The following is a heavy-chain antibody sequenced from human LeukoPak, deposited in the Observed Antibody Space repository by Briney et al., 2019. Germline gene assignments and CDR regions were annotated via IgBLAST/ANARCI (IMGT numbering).Heavy chain of an antibody. Sequence: SVKLSCKASGGTFTSYTISRVREAPGHGLEWMGRIIPILGIANYAQKFQGRVTITADKSTSTAYMELSSLRSEDTAVYYCARKGDYYDSSGYSVGYGDAFDIWGQGTMVTVSS. CDR2: IIPILGIA. D-gene: IGHD3-22*01. CDR3: ARKGDYYDSSGYSVGYGDAFDI. CDR1: GGTFTSYT. V-gene: IGHV1-69*02. J-gene: IGHJ3*02.